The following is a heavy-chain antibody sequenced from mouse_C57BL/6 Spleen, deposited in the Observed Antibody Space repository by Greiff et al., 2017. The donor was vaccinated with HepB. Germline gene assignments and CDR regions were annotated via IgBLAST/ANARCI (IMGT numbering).Heavy chain of an antibody. J-gene: IGHJ2*01. V-gene: IGHV1-42*01. CDR2: INPSTGGT. CDR1: GYSFTGYY. CDR3: ARSTYSDY. Sequence: VQLKESGPELVKPGASVKISCKASGYSFTGYYMNWVKQSPEKSLEWIGEINPSTGGTTYNQKFKAKATLTVDKSSSTAYMQLKSLTSEDSAVYYCARSTYSDYWGQGTTLTVSS.